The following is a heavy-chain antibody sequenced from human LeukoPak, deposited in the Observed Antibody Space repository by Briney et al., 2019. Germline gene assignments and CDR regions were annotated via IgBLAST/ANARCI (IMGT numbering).Heavy chain of an antibody. CDR2: ISGDGGTT. CDR3: ACGYL. V-gene: IGHV3-64*02. Sequence: GGSLRLSCSASGFYFSNYTIHWVRQAPGKGLEYVSAISGDGGTTFYADSVKGRFIMSRDNSKKTVHLQMGSLRVEDMAVYYCACGYLWGQGTLVTVSS. J-gene: IGHJ4*02. D-gene: IGHD2-15*01. CDR1: GFYFSNYT.